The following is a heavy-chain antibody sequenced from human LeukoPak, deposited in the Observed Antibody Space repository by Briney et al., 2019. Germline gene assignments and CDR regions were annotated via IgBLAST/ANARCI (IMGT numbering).Heavy chain of an antibody. CDR1: GGSISSGGYY. Sequence: SETLSLTCTVSGGSISSGGYYWSWIRQHPGKGLEWIGYIYYSGSTYYNPSLKSRVTISVDTSKNQLSLKLSSVTAADTAVYYCARPYYYDSRIDPWGQGILVTVSS. CDR3: ARPYYYDSRIDP. D-gene: IGHD3-22*01. V-gene: IGHV4-30-4*08. J-gene: IGHJ5*02. CDR2: IYYSGST.